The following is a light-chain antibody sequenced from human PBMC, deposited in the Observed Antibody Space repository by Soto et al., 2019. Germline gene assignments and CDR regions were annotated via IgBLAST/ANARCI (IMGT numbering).Light chain of an antibody. CDR3: QQLNSYPRT. Sequence: DIQLTQSPSFLSASVGDRVTITCRASQGISSNLAWYQQKPGKAPNLLISAASTLQSGVPSRFSGSGSGTEFTLTISSLQTEDFATYYCQQLNSYPRTFGQGTKVEI. CDR2: AAS. J-gene: IGKJ1*01. CDR1: QGISSN. V-gene: IGKV1-9*01.